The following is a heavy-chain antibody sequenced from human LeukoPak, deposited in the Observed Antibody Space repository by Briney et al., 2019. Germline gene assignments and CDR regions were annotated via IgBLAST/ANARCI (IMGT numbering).Heavy chain of an antibody. Sequence: PSQTLSLTCAVSGGSISSGGYSWSWIRQPPGKGLEWIGYIYHSGSTYYNPSLKSRVTISVDRSKYQFSLKLSPVTAADTAVYYCAREAYSSSFDYWGQGTLVTVSS. J-gene: IGHJ4*02. CDR3: AREAYSSSFDY. D-gene: IGHD6-19*01. CDR1: GGSISSGGYS. V-gene: IGHV4-30-2*01. CDR2: IYHSGST.